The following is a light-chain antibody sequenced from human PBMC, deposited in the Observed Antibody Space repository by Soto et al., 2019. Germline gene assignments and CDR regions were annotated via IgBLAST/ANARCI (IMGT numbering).Light chain of an antibody. Sequence: EIVLTQSPASLCICRFGRVTLSFRASTSVSSSLAWYQQRSGQTHRLLSSDTSTRAPGIAARFRGSGSGTEFTLTISSLQSKDVAVYYCQQYVHWPPGTFGQGPKVDIK. J-gene: IGKJ1*01. CDR1: TSVSSS. CDR3: QQYVHWPPGT. V-gene: IGKV3-15*01. CDR2: DTS.